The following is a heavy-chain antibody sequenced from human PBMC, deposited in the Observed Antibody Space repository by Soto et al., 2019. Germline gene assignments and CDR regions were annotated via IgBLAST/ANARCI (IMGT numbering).Heavy chain of an antibody. D-gene: IGHD2-2*02. V-gene: IGHV3-30-3*01. Sequence: QVQLVESGGGVVQPGRSLRLSCAASGFTFSSYAMHWVRQAPGKGLEWVAVISYDGSNKYYADSVKGRFTISRDNSKNTLYRQMNRLRSEDTAVYYCAREPEHCSSTSCYRGMDVWGQGTTVTVSS. CDR2: ISYDGSNK. CDR3: AREPEHCSSTSCYRGMDV. J-gene: IGHJ6*02. CDR1: GFTFSSYA.